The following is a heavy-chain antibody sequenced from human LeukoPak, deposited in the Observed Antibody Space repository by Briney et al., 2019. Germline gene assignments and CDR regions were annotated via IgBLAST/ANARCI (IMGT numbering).Heavy chain of an antibody. J-gene: IGHJ4*02. CDR1: GFTFSSYS. Sequence: GGSLRLSCAASGFTFSSYSMNWVRQAPGKGLEWVSSISSSSSYIYYADSVKGRFTISRDNAKNTLYLQMNSLRAEDTAVYYCAKSSSYDFWSGYYPYWGQGTLVTVSS. CDR2: ISSSSSYI. CDR3: AKSSSYDFWSGYYPY. D-gene: IGHD3-3*01. V-gene: IGHV3-21*04.